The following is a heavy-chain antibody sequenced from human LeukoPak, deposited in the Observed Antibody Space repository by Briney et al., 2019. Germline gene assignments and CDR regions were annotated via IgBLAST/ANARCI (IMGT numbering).Heavy chain of an antibody. Sequence: ASVKVSCKASGYTFTGYYMHWVRQAPGQGLEWMGWINPNSGGTNYAQKFQGRDTMTRDTSISTAYMELSSLRSEDTAVYYCAREDTDGDYDYWGQGTLVTVSS. CDR3: AREDTDGDYDY. J-gene: IGHJ4*02. V-gene: IGHV1-2*02. D-gene: IGHD4-17*01. CDR1: GYTFTGYY. CDR2: INPNSGGT.